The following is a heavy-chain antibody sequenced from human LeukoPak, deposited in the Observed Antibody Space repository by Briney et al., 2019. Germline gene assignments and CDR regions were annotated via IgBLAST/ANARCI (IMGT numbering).Heavy chain of an antibody. Sequence: GESLKISCKGSGYSFTSYWICWVRQMPGKGLEWMGIIYPGNSDTRYSPSFQGQVTISADKSISTAYLQWSSLKASDTAMYYCARRGRGYCSGGSCYVDYWGQGTLVTVSS. V-gene: IGHV5-51*01. CDR1: GYSFTSYW. J-gene: IGHJ4*02. CDR3: ARRGRGYCSGGSCYVDY. CDR2: IYPGNSDT. D-gene: IGHD2-15*01.